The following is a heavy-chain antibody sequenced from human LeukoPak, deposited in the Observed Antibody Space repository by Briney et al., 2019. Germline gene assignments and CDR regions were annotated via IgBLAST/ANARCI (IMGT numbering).Heavy chain of an antibody. CDR3: ARDDSSGYYYAYDAFDI. J-gene: IGHJ3*02. CDR1: GHTFTSYA. CDR2: INAGNGNT. Sequence: ASVKVSCKASGHTFTSYAMHWVRQAPGQRLEWMGWINAGNGNTEYSQKFQGRVTFTRDTSASTAYMELSSLRSEDTAVYYCARDDSSGYYYAYDAFDIWGQGTMVTVSS. V-gene: IGHV1-3*01. D-gene: IGHD3-22*01.